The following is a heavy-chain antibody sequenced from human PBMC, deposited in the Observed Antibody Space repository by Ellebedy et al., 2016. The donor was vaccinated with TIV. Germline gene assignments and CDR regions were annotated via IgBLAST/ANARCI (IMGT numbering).Heavy chain of an antibody. CDR3: ANLGGLAASATNGVAFDI. D-gene: IGHD6-13*01. V-gene: IGHV3-21*04. CDR1: GFIFNHYS. J-gene: IGHJ3*02. Sequence: PGGSLRLSCAASGFIFNHYSMNWVRQAPGKGLEWISSISSTGYYIYYADSVKGRFTVARDNAKNSLYLQMNSLRAEDTAVYYCANLGGLAASATNGVAFDIWGQGTIVTVSS. CDR2: ISSTGYYI.